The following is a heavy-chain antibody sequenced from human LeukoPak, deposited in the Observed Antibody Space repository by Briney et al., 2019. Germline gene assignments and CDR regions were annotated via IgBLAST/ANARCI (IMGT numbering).Heavy chain of an antibody. CDR2: IYTTGNT. D-gene: IGHD3-3*01. CDR3: ARDARGWSGFDY. J-gene: IGHJ4*02. Sequence: PSETLSLTCSVSGGSISSYYWSWIRQPAGKGREWIGRIYTTGNTDYNPFLKSRVTMSVDTSKNQFSLNLSSVTAADTAVYYCARDARGWSGFDYWGQGTLVTVSS. V-gene: IGHV4-4*07. CDR1: GGSISSYY.